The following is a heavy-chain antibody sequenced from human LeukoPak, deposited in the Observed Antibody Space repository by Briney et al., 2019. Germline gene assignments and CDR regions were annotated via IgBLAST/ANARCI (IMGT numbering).Heavy chain of an antibody. CDR1: GGSFNSGSYY. J-gene: IGHJ4*02. CDR3: ARAMRVDRFFDY. D-gene: IGHD5-12*01. V-gene: IGHV4-61*02. CDR2: IYTSGST. Sequence: SETLSLTCAVSGGSFNSGSYYWSWIRQPAGKGLEWVGRIYTSGSTNYNPSLKSRVTISVDTSKNQFSLQLTSVTAADTAVYYCARAMRVDRFFDYWGQGILVTVSS.